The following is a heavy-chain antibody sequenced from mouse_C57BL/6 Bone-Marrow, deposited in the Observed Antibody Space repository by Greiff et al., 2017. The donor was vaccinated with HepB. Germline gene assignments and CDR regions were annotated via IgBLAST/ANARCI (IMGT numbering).Heavy chain of an antibody. CDR2: ISSGGDYI. CDR3: TREGIYYYGSSYWYFDV. D-gene: IGHD1-1*01. CDR1: GFTFSSYA. Sequence: EVKFVESGEGLVKPGGSLKLSCAASGFTFSSYAMSWVRQTPEKRLEWVAYISSGGDYIYYADTVKGRFTISRDNARNTPYLQMSSLKSEDTAMYYCTREGIYYYGSSYWYFDVWGTGTTVTVSS. J-gene: IGHJ1*03. V-gene: IGHV5-9-1*02.